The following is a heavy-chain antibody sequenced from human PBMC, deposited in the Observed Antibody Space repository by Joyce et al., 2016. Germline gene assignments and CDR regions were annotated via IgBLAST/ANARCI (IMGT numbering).Heavy chain of an antibody. CDR3: AKDRDGWYYYYYMDV. J-gene: IGHJ6*03. CDR2: ISYDGNTK. V-gene: IGHV3-30*18. D-gene: IGHD5-24*01. Sequence: QVHLVESGGGVVQPGRSLRLSCADSGFTLSGYGMHWVRQAPGKGLEWVAVISYDGNTKYYADSVKGRFTISRDNSKNTLYLQMNSLRAEDTALYYCAKDRDGWYYYYYMDVWGKGTPVTVSS. CDR1: GFTLSGYG.